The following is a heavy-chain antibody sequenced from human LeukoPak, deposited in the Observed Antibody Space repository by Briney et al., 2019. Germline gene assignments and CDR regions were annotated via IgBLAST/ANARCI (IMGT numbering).Heavy chain of an antibody. CDR1: GGSISSYY. Sequence: PSETLSLTCTVSGGSISSYYWSWIRQPPGKGLEWIGYIYYSGSTNYNPSLKSRVTISVDTSKNQFSLKLSSVTAADTAVYYCAREIAAAGLDYWGQGTLVTVSS. CDR3: AREIAAAGLDY. J-gene: IGHJ4*02. V-gene: IGHV4-59*01. CDR2: IYYSGST. D-gene: IGHD6-13*01.